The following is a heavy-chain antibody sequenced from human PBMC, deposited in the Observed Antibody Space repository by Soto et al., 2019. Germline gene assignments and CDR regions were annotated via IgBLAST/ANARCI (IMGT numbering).Heavy chain of an antibody. CDR3: ASRTVTKGGSGFDP. CDR1: GFTFSSYS. D-gene: IGHD1-1*01. CDR2: ISSSSSYI. Sequence: EVQLVESGGGLVKPGGSLRLSCAASGFTFSSYSMNLVRQAPGKGLEWVSSISSSSSYIYYADSVKGRCTISRANAKNSLYLQQNSLSAEDTAVEYCASRTVTKGGSGFDPWCEGRLVAVAS. J-gene: IGHJ5*02. V-gene: IGHV3-21*01.